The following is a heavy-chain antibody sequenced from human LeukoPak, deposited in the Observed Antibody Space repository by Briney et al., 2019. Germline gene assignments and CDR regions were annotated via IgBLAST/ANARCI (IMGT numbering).Heavy chain of an antibody. J-gene: IGHJ5*02. Sequence: SETLSLTCAVYGGSFSGYYWSWIRQPPGKGLEWIGEINRSGSTNYNPSLKSRVTISIDTSKNQFSLRLSSVTAADTAVYYCARPVGIAAAGTNWFDPWGQGTLVTVSS. V-gene: IGHV4-34*01. D-gene: IGHD6-13*01. CDR2: INRSGST. CDR3: ARPVGIAAAGTNWFDP. CDR1: GGSFSGYY.